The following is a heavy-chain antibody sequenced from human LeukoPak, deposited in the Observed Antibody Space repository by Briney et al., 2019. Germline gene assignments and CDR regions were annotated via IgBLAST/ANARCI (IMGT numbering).Heavy chain of an antibody. J-gene: IGHJ4*02. D-gene: IGHD6-19*01. V-gene: IGHV3-23*01. Sequence: GGSLRLSCAASGFTFSSYSMNWVRQAPGKGLEWVSAIRGSGGGTYYADSVKGRFTIPRDNSKNTLYLQMNSLRDEDTALYYCAKAGIGVVGYFDYWGQGTLVTVSS. CDR1: GFTFSSYS. CDR2: IRGSGGGT. CDR3: AKAGIGVVGYFDY.